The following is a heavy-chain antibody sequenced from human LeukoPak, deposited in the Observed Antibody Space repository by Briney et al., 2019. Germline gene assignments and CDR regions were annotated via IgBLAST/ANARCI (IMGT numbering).Heavy chain of an antibody. CDR3: ARYYFDP. CDR2: INHSGST. CDR1: GGSISSYY. J-gene: IGHJ5*02. D-gene: IGHD3-10*01. Sequence: SETLSLTCTVSGGSISSYYWSWIRQPPGKGLEWIGEINHSGSTNYNPSLKSRVTISVDTSKNQFSLKLSSMTAADTAVYYCARYYFDPWGQGTLVTVSS. V-gene: IGHV4-34*01.